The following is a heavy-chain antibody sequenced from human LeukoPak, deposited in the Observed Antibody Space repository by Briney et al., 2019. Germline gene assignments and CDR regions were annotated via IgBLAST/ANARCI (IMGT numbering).Heavy chain of an antibody. CDR1: GFTFSNYA. J-gene: IGHJ5*02. CDR2: LSGSGGST. D-gene: IGHD6-13*01. Sequence: GGSLRLSCAASGFTFSNYAMSWVRQAPGKGLEWVSGLSGSGGSTYYADSVKGRFTIARDNSNNTLYLQMNSLRAEDTAVYYCAKCQSAGTRVFRWFDPWGQGTLVTVSS. CDR3: AKCQSAGTRVFRWFDP. V-gene: IGHV3-23*01.